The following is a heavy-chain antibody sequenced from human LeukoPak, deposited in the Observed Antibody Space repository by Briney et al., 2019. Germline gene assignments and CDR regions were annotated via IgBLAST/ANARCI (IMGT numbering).Heavy chain of an antibody. V-gene: IGHV4-39*02. CDR3: VRLPTGFPHWFDT. Sequence: SETLSLTCTVSGASLSFTSHSWGWVRQTPGKGLEWIATFHSSGSTFYRSSLQSRVPISADTSRSHFSLNLNSVTAADTAVYYCVRLPTGFPHWFDTWGQGSLVTVSS. J-gene: IGHJ5*02. CDR2: FHSSGST. CDR1: GASLSFTSHS.